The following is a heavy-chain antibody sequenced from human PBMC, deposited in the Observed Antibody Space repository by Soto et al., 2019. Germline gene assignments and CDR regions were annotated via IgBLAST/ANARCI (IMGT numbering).Heavy chain of an antibody. J-gene: IGHJ4*02. D-gene: IGHD6-19*01. Sequence: PSETLSLTCTVSGGSISSGDYYWSWIRQPPGKGLEWIGYIYYSGSTYYNPSLKSRVTISVDTSKNQFSLKLSSVTAADTAVYYCAREQYSSGGDFDYWGQGTLVTVSS. V-gene: IGHV4-30-4*01. CDR1: GGSISSGDYY. CDR2: IYYSGST. CDR3: AREQYSSGGDFDY.